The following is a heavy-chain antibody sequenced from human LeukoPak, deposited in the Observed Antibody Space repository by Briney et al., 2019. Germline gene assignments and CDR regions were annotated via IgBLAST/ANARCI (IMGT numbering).Heavy chain of an antibody. CDR1: GGSISNYY. Sequence: SETLSLTCTVSGGSISNYYWSWIRQPPGKGLEWIGCIYYSGSTNYNPSLKSRVTISVDTSKKQFSLKLTSVTAADTAVYCCAGHSGDVGTPFDYWGQGTLVTVSS. J-gene: IGHJ4*02. V-gene: IGHV4-59*08. D-gene: IGHD3-10*01. CDR2: IYYSGST. CDR3: AGHSGDVGTPFDY.